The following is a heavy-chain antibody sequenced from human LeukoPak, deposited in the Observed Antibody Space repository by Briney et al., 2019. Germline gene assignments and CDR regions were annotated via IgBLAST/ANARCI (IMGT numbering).Heavy chain of an antibody. D-gene: IGHD6-19*01. J-gene: IGHJ4*02. CDR2: ISGSGGST. CDR1: GFTFSSYG. V-gene: IGHV3-23*01. CDR3: AKGRSSGWYGPFDY. Sequence: PGRSLRLSCAASGFTFSSYGMHWVRQAPGKGLEWVSAISGSGGSTYYADSVKGRFTISRDNSKNTLYLQMNSLRAEDTAVYYCAKGRSSGWYGPFDYWGQGTLVTVSS.